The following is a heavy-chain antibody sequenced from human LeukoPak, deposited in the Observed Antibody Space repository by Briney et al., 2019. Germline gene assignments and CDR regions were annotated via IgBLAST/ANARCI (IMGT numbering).Heavy chain of an antibody. V-gene: IGHV4-30-4*01. J-gene: IGHJ5*02. CDR1: GGSISSGDYY. Sequence: SETLSLTCTVSGGSISSGDYYWSWVRQPPGKGLEWIGYIYYSGSTYYNPSLKSRVTISVDTSKNQFSLKLNSVTAADTAVYYCARGSVVVAAISGWFDPWGQGTPVTVSS. CDR3: ARGSVVVAAISGWFDP. CDR2: IYYSGST. D-gene: IGHD2-15*01.